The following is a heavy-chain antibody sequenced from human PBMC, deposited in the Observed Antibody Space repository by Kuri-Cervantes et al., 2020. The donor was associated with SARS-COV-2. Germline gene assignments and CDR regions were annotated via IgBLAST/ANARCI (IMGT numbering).Heavy chain of an antibody. CDR2: INSDGSST. J-gene: IGHJ6*02. Sequence: GGSLRLSCAASGFTFSSYWMHWVRQAPGKGLVWVSRINSDGSSTSYADSVKGRFTISRDNAKNTLYLQMNSLRAEDTAVYYCVRGFLEMTTMFFYYHGLDVWGQGTTVTVSS. CDR3: VRGFLEMTTMFFYYHGLDV. CDR1: GFTFSSYW. D-gene: IGHD5-24*01. V-gene: IGHV3-74*01.